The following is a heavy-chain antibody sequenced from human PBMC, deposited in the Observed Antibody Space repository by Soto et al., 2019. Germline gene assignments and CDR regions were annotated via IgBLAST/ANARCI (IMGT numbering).Heavy chain of an antibody. CDR2: INAGIGTA. V-gene: IGHV1-3*01. Sequence: ASVKVSCKASGYTFTDYFMNWMRQAPGQRLEWMGWINAGIGTAKYAQKFQGRVTITTDESTSTAYMELSSLRSEDTAVYYCARELPVRRRGMDVWGQGTTVTVSS. J-gene: IGHJ6*02. CDR1: GYTFTDYF. CDR3: ARELPVRRRGMDV. D-gene: IGHD2-21*02.